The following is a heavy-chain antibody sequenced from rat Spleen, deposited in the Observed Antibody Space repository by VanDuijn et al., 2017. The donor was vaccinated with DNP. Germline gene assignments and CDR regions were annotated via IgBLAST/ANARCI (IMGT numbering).Heavy chain of an antibody. CDR1: GFTFSSFP. J-gene: IGHJ4*01. D-gene: IGHD1-11*01. V-gene: IGHV5S10*01. CDR3: ARSGRNYAMDA. CDR2: IIYDGSRT. Sequence: EVQLVESGGGLVQPGRSLKLSCAASGFTFSSFPMAWVRQAPTKGLEWVATIIYDGSRTYYRDSVKGRFTISRDNANGTLYLQMNSLRSEDTATYYCARSGRNYAMDAWGQGTSVTVSS.